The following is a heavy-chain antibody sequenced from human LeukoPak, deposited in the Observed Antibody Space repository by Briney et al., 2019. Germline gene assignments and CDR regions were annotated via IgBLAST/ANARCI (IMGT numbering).Heavy chain of an antibody. Sequence: GGSLRLSCAASGFTFNTNAMNWVRQAPGKGLEWVSYISSSGSTIYYADSVKGRFTISRDNAKNSLYLQMNSLRAEDTAVYYCAREGDGYNQDYWGQGTLVTISS. J-gene: IGHJ4*02. D-gene: IGHD5-24*01. CDR1: GFTFNTNA. V-gene: IGHV3-48*03. CDR2: ISSSGSTI. CDR3: AREGDGYNQDY.